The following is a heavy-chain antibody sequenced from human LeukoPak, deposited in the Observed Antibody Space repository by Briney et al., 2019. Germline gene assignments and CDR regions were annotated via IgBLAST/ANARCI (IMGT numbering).Heavy chain of an antibody. CDR1: GFNIDDYY. V-gene: IGHV3-11*01. CDR3: AKDCNSNSCHK. CDR2: ISLSGGTI. D-gene: IGHD2-2*01. J-gene: IGHJ4*02. Sequence: GGSLRLSCAASGFNIDDYYMSWIRQAPGKGLEWVSHISLSGGTIHYADSVKGRFTVSRDNAKNSLYLQMSSLRAEDTAVYYCAKDCNSNSCHKWGQGTLVTASS.